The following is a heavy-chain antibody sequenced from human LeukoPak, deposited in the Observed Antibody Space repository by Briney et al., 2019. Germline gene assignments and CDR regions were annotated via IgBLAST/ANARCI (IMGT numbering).Heavy chain of an antibody. CDR1: GYTFTGYY. CDR3: ARDRGYSGSPPGDY. V-gene: IGHV1-2*02. D-gene: IGHD1-26*01. CDR2: INPNSGGT. J-gene: IGHJ4*02. Sequence: GASVKVSCKASGYTFTGYYMHWVRQAPGQGLEWMGWINPNSGGTNYAQKFQGRVTMTRDTSISTAYMELSRLRSDDTAVYYCARDRGYSGSPPGDYWGQGTLVTVSS.